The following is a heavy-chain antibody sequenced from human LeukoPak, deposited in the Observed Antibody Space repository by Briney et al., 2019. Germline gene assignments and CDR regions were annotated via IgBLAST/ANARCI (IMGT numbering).Heavy chain of an antibody. J-gene: IGHJ4*02. V-gene: IGHV3-30*02. CDR2: IRYDGSNK. CDR3: ARTYYDILTGYNPYFDY. Sequence: HPGGSLRLSCAASGFTFSSYAMHSVRQAPGKGLEWVAFIRYDGSNKYYADCVKGRFTISRDNAKNFLYLQMNSLRAEDTAVYYCARTYYDILTGYNPYFDYWGQGILVTVSS. D-gene: IGHD3-9*01. CDR1: GFTFSSYA.